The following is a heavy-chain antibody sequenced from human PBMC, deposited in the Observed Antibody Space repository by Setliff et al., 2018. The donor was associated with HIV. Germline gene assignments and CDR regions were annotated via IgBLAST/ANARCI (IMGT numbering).Heavy chain of an antibody. CDR3: ARTPEGAAVFDY. CDR1: GYTFNGYY. J-gene: IGHJ4*02. CDR2: MNPNSGNT. D-gene: IGHD6-25*01. Sequence: ASVKVSCKASGYTFNGYYMHWVRQATGQGLEWMGWMNPNSGNTGYAQKFQGRVTITRDISASTAYMELSSLGSEDTAVFYCARTPEGAAVFDYWGQGTLVTVSS. V-gene: IGHV1-8*03.